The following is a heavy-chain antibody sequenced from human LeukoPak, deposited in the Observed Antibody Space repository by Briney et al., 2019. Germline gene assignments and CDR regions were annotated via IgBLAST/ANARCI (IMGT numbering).Heavy chain of an antibody. CDR2: ISGSGGST. D-gene: IGHD6-13*01. Sequence: GGSLRLSCAASGFTFSSYAMSWVRQAPGKGLEWVSAISGSGGSTYYAGSVKGRFTISRDNSKNTLYLQMNSLRAEDTAVYYCAKGGIAAAGTSVDWFDPWGQGTLVTVSS. J-gene: IGHJ5*02. CDR3: AKGGIAAAGTSVDWFDP. CDR1: GFTFSSYA. V-gene: IGHV3-23*01.